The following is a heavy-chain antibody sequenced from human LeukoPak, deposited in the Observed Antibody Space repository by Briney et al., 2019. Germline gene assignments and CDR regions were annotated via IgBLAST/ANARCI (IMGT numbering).Heavy chain of an antibody. D-gene: IGHD5-24*01. Sequence: SVKVSYKASGGTFSSYAISWVRQAPGQGLEWMGGIIPIFGTANYAQKFQGRVTITADESTSTAYMELSSLRSEDTAVYYCAKDRRVEEMATSYFLYDWFDPWGQGTLVTVSS. CDR1: GGTFSSYA. CDR2: IIPIFGTA. V-gene: IGHV1-69*13. J-gene: IGHJ5*02. CDR3: AKDRRVEEMATSYFLYDWFDP.